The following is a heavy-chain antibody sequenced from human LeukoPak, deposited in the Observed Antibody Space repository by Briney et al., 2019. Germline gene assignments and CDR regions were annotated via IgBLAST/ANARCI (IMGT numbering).Heavy chain of an antibody. CDR1: GFTFSSYG. Sequence: GRSLRLSCAASGFTFSSYGMHWVRQAPGKGLEWVAVISYDGSNKYYADSVKGRFTISRDNSKNTLYLQMNSLRAEDTAVYYCAKVCGDSSGYYYFDYWGQGTLVTVSS. CDR2: ISYDGSNK. V-gene: IGHV3-30*18. CDR3: AKVCGDSSGYYYFDY. J-gene: IGHJ4*02. D-gene: IGHD3-22*01.